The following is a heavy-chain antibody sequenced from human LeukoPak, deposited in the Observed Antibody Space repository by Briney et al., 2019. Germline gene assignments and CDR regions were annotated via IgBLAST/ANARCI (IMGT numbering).Heavy chain of an antibody. CDR2: ISYDGSNK. CDR1: GLTFSSYG. V-gene: IGHV3-30*18. D-gene: IGHD2-2*01. CDR3: AKFQFSSFVVVPAAAFDY. J-gene: IGHJ4*02. Sequence: PGRSLRLSCAASGLTFSSYGIHWVRQAPGKGLEWVAVISYDGSNKYYADSVKGRFTISRDNSKNTLFLQMNSLRAEDTAVYYCAKFQFSSFVVVPAAAFDYWGQGTLVTVSS.